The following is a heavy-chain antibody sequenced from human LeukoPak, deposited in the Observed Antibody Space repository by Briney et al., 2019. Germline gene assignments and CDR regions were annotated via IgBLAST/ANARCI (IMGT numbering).Heavy chain of an antibody. J-gene: IGHJ4*02. CDR1: GYRFTGYY. D-gene: IGHD5-12*01. V-gene: IGHV1-2*02. Sequence: APVKVSCKASGYRFTGYYIHWLRQVPGQGLEWMGWINPETGDPYYGQKFLGRVTMTRDTSISTAYMELSRLTSDDMAVYYCARDPTRGDLSVYWGQGSLVTVSS. CDR3: ARDPTRGDLSVY. CDR2: INPETGDP.